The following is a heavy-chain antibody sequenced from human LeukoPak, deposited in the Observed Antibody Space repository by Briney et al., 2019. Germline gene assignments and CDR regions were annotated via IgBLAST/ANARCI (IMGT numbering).Heavy chain of an antibody. CDR2: ISAYNGNT. Sequence: ASVKVSCKASGYTFTSYGISWARQAPGQGLEWMGWISAYNGNTNYAQKLQGRVTMTTDTSTSTAYMELRSLRSDDTAVYYCRIAALRTPTLDYWGQGTLVTVSS. CDR3: RIAALRTPTLDY. CDR1: GYTFTSYG. V-gene: IGHV1-18*01. J-gene: IGHJ4*02. D-gene: IGHD6-13*01.